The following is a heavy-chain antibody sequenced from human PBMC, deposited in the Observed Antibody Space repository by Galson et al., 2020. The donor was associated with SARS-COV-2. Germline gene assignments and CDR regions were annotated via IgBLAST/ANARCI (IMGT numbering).Heavy chain of an antibody. Sequence: ASVKVSCKASGYTFTAYYLHWVRQAPGQGLEWIGRINPNSGDTNYAQKFQVRVTMTRDASITTAYLELSGLRSDDAAVYYCARHDIGLIDYWGQGTLVTVSS. CDR1: GYTFTAYY. V-gene: IGHV1-2*06. D-gene: IGHD2-15*01. CDR3: ARHDIGLIDY. J-gene: IGHJ4*02. CDR2: INPNSGDT.